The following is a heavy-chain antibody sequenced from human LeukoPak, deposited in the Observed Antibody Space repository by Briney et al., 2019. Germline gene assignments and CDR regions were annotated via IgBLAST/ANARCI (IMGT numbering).Heavy chain of an antibody. CDR1: GFTFSSYS. V-gene: IGHV3-21*01. Sequence: GGSLRLSCAASGFTFSSYSMNWVRQAPGKGLEWVSSISSSSSYIYYADSVKGRFTISRDNAKNSLYLQMNSLRAEDTAVYYCATRITIFGVVMPYYYGMDVRGQGTTVTVSS. D-gene: IGHD3-3*01. J-gene: IGHJ6*02. CDR2: ISSSSSYI. CDR3: ATRITIFGVVMPYYYGMDV.